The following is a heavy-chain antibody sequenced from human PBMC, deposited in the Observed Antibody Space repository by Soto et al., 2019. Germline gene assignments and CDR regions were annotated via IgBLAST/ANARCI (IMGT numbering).Heavy chain of an antibody. CDR1: VFTFSSYA. CDR2: ISYDGSNK. J-gene: IGHJ4*02. CDR3: ARDDFNYYFDY. V-gene: IGHV3-30-3*01. Sequence: HXGGSLRLSCAASVFTFSSYAMHWVRQAPGKGLEWVAVISYDGSNKYYADSVKGRFTISRDNSKNTLYLQMNSLRAEDTAVYYCARDDFNYYFDYWGQGTLVTVSS. D-gene: IGHD2-21*02.